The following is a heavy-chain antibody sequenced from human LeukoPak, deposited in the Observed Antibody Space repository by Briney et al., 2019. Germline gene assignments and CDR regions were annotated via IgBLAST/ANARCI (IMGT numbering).Heavy chain of an antibody. CDR3: ARDRRHYYDSSGYKY. Sequence: PGGSLRLSCAASGFTFSSYAMHWVRQAPGKGLEWVAVISYDGSNKYYADSVKGRFTISRDNSKNTLYLQMNSLRAEDTAVYYCARDRRHYYDSSGYKYWGQGTLVTVSS. D-gene: IGHD3-22*01. CDR1: GFTFSSYA. CDR2: ISYDGSNK. J-gene: IGHJ4*02. V-gene: IGHV3-30-3*01.